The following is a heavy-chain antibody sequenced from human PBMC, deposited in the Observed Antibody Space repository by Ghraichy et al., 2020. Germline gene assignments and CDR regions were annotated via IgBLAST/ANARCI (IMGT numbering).Heavy chain of an antibody. D-gene: IGHD2-15*01. CDR2: TRNKANSYTT. J-gene: IGHJ3*02. Sequence: GGSLRLSCAASGFTFSDHYMDWVRQAPGKGLEWVGRTRNKANSYTTEYAASVKGRFTISRDDSKNSLYLQMNSLKTEDTAVYYCARVRCSGGSCYPDAFDIWGQGTMVTVSS. V-gene: IGHV3-72*01. CDR3: ARVRCSGGSCYPDAFDI. CDR1: GFTFSDHY.